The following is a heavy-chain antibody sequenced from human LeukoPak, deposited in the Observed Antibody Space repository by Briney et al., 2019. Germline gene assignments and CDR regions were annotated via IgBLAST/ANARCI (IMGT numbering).Heavy chain of an antibody. CDR2: ISGSGGST. CDR1: GFTFSSYS. J-gene: IGHJ3*02. CDR3: AKVMTTRRTKSPVSAFDI. V-gene: IGHV3-23*01. D-gene: IGHD4-11*01. Sequence: QPGGSLRLSCAASGFTFSSYSMSWVRQAPGKGLEWVSAISGSGGSTYYADSVKGRFTISRDNSKNTLYLQMNSLRAEDTAVYYCAKVMTTRRTKSPVSAFDIWGQGTMVTVSS.